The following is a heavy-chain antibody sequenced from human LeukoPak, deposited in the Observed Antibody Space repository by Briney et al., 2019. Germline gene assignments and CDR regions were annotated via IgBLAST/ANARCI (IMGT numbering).Heavy chain of an antibody. CDR2: KFHSGIT. V-gene: IGHV4-39*01. Sequence: PSETLSLTCTVSGDSFSSVTDYWAWIRQPPGKGLEWIGSKFHSGITYYNPSLESRVTISVDTSKNQFSLKLSSVTAADTAVYYCARLLNLGYCSSTTCYGGGVDPWGQGTLVTVSS. CDR1: GDSFSSVTDY. J-gene: IGHJ5*02. D-gene: IGHD2-2*01. CDR3: ARLLNLGYCSSTTCYGGGVDP.